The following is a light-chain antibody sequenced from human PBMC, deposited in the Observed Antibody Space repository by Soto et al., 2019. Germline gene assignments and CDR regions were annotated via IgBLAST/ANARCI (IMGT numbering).Light chain of an antibody. J-gene: IGKJ1*01. V-gene: IGKV3-20*01. CDR1: QSITISY. CDR2: AAS. Sequence: TQSPSTLSASVGDRVTITCRASQSITISYLAWYQQKPGQAPSLLIYAASSRAAGIPDRFSGSGSGTGFTLTISRLEPDDFAVYYCQQYGSSWTFGQGTKVDIK. CDR3: QQYGSSWT.